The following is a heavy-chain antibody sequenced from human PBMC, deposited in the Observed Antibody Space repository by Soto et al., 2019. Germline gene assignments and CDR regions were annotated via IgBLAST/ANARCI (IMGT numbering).Heavy chain of an antibody. J-gene: IGHJ5*01. CDR2: ISSSSSTI. D-gene: IGHD3-22*01. Sequence: PGGSLRLSCAASGFTFSSYSMNWVRQAPGKGLEWVSYISSSSSTIYYADSVKGRFTISRDNAKNSLYLQMNSLRDEDTAVYYCARDAPPLAYYYDPNWFDSWGQGTLVTVSS. CDR1: GFTFSSYS. CDR3: ARDAPPLAYYYDPNWFDS. V-gene: IGHV3-48*02.